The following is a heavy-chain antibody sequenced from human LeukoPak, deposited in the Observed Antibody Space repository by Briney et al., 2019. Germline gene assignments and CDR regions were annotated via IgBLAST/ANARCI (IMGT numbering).Heavy chain of an antibody. CDR2: ISTSGSI. CDR3: ARPNMVQGTNIAAFDS. Sequence: GGSLRLSCAASGFTFSSYSMSWVRQAPGKGLEWVSYISTSGSIYYVDSVKGRFTISRDNAKNSLYLQMSSLRDEDTAVYYCARPNMVQGTNIAAFDSWGQGTLVTVSS. J-gene: IGHJ4*02. V-gene: IGHV3-48*02. CDR1: GFTFSSYS. D-gene: IGHD3-10*01.